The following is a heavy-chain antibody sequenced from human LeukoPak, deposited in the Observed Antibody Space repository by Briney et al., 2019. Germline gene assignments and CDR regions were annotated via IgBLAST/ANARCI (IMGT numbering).Heavy chain of an antibody. CDR3: ARAECDI. V-gene: IGHV3-7*01. D-gene: IGHD2-21*02. J-gene: IGHJ4*02. CDR2: INPHGSET. Sequence: GGPLRLSCATSGFTFSDVWMTWVRQSPGTGLEWVATINPHGSETYYVDSMRGRFTISRDNAKNSLYLQMNSLTVEDTAVYYCARAECDIWGQGTLVSVSS. CDR1: GFTFSDVW.